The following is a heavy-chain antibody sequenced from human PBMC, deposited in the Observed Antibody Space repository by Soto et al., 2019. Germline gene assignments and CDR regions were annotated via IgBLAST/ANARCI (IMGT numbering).Heavy chain of an antibody. CDR2: IYYSGST. D-gene: IGHD3-22*01. CDR1: GGSISSGGYY. V-gene: IGHV4-31*03. J-gene: IGHJ6*02. CDR3: ARGMSSGYLNYYYGMDV. Sequence: QVQLQESGPGLVKPSQTLSLTCTVSGGSISSGGYYWSWIRQHPGKGLEWIGYIYYSGSTYYNPSLKSRVTISVDTSKNQFSLKLSSVTAADTAVYYCARGMSSGYLNYYYGMDVWGQGTTVTVSS.